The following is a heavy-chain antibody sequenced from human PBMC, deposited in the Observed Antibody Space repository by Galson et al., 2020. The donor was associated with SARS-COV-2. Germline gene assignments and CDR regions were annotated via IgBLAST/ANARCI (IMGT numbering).Heavy chain of an antibody. Sequence: SETLSLTCTVSGGSISSSSYYWGWIRQPPGKGLEWIGSIYYSGSTYYNPSLKSRVTISVDTSKNQFSLKLSSVTAADTAVYYCARAVKRRGIVVVPAAIGPMFDPWGQGTLVTVSS. D-gene: IGHD2-2*02. J-gene: IGHJ5*02. CDR1: GGSISSSSYY. CDR3: ARAVKRRGIVVVPAAIGPMFDP. V-gene: IGHV4-39*07. CDR2: IYYSGST.